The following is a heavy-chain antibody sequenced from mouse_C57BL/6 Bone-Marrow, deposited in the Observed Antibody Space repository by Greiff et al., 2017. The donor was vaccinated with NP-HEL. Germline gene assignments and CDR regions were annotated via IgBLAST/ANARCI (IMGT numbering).Heavy chain of an antibody. Sequence: QVQLKESGAELVKPGASVKMSCKASGYTFTSYWITWVKQRPGQGLEWIGDIYPGSGSTNYNEKFKSKATLTVDTSSSTAYMQLSSLTSEDSAVYYCARSDYGSRGGFAYWGQGTLVTVSA. V-gene: IGHV1-55*01. CDR2: IYPGSGST. D-gene: IGHD1-1*01. CDR3: ARSDYGSRGGFAY. CDR1: GYTFTSYW. J-gene: IGHJ3*01.